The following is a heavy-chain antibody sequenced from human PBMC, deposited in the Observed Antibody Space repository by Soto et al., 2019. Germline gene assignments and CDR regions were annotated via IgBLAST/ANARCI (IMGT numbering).Heavy chain of an antibody. CDR1: GFTFSSYG. CDR3: AREGVLLWFGELIADYYYGMDV. V-gene: IGHV3-33*01. CDR2: IWYDGSNK. J-gene: IGHJ6*02. D-gene: IGHD3-10*01. Sequence: GGSLRLSCAAAGFTFSSYGMHWVRQAPGKGLEWVAVIWYDGSNKYYADSVKGRFTISRDNSKNTLYLQMNSLRAEDTAVYYCAREGVLLWFGELIADYYYGMDVWGQGTTVTVSS.